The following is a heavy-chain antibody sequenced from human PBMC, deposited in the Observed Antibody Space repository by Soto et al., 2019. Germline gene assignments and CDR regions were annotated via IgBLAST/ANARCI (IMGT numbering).Heavy chain of an antibody. CDR2: IYYTGSA. CDR1: SGSISSADYY. CDR3: ASGGSSNWFDP. J-gene: IGHJ5*02. V-gene: IGHV4-30-4*01. D-gene: IGHD1-26*01. Sequence: VQLQESGPGRVKPSQTLSLTCTVSSGSISSADYYWSWIRQPPGKGLEWIGYIYYTGSAYYNPSLKSRVTMSVDTSKNQFSLKVTSVTAADTAVYYCASGGSSNWFDPWGQGTLVTVSS.